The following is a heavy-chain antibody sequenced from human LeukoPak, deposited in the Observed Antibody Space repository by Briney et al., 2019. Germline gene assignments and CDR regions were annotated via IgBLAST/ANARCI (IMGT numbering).Heavy chain of an antibody. V-gene: IGHV1-2*02. D-gene: IGHD1/OR15-1a*01. CDR1: GYTFTGYY. CDR2: INPNSGGT. J-gene: IGHJ3*01. CDR3: AREPPSTMGTTNAFDL. Sequence: GASVKVSCKASGYTFTGYYMHWVRQAPGQGLEWMGWINPNSGGTYYAPKFQGRITMTRDKSLSTAYMDLSTLTSDDTAVYYCAREPPSTMGTTNAFDLWGRGTMVIVSS.